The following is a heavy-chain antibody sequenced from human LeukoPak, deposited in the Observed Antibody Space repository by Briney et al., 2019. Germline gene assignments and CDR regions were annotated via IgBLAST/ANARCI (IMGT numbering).Heavy chain of an antibody. CDR1: GGTFSSYA. V-gene: IGHV1-69*06. CDR3: ASHRHYYDSSGYYPPFDY. Sequence: GASVKVSCKASGGTFSSYAISWVRQAPGQGLEWMGGIIPIFGTANYAQKLQGRVTITADKSTSTAYIELSSLRSEDTAVYYCASHRHYYDSSGYYPPFDYWGQGTLVTVSS. D-gene: IGHD3-22*01. CDR2: IIPIFGTA. J-gene: IGHJ4*02.